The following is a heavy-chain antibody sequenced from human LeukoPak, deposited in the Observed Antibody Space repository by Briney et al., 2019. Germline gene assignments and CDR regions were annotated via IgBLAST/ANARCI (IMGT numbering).Heavy chain of an antibody. Sequence: PGGSLRLSCRASGFNFNIYSMNWVRQAPGKGLEWVSSISSSSSYIYYADSVKGRFTISRDNAKNSLYLQMNSLRAEDTAVYYCAREPGIAAAGSFDYWGQGTLVTVSS. CDR1: GFNFNIYS. CDR2: ISSSSSYI. V-gene: IGHV3-21*01. D-gene: IGHD6-13*01. J-gene: IGHJ4*02. CDR3: AREPGIAAAGSFDY.